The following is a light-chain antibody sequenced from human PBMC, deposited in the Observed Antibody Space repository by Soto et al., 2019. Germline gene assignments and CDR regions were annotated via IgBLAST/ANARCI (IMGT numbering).Light chain of an antibody. CDR3: QVLYIMTNNDV. CDR1: NIGNKR. CDR2: YDS. J-gene: IGLJ1*01. V-gene: IGLV3-21*04. Sequence: SYELTQSPSVSVAPEKTATITCGGNNIGNKRVHWYRQKPGQAPVLLISYDSDRPSGIPERFSGSNSGNTATLTISRVKAGDEAADYCQVLYIMTNNDVFGSGTKLTVL.